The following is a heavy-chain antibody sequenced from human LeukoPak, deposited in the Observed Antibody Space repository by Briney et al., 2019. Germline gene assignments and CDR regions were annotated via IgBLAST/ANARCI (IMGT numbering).Heavy chain of an antibody. CDR2: ISAYNGNR. J-gene: IGHJ5*02. Sequence: ASVTVSCKSSGYTFTIYGISWVRQAPGQGLEWMGWISAYNGNRNYAQKLQGRVTITTDTSTSTDYMELRSLRSDDTAVYYCARGGYDILTGYYNWFDPWGQGTLVTVSS. D-gene: IGHD3-9*01. V-gene: IGHV1-18*01. CDR3: ARGGYDILTGYYNWFDP. CDR1: GYTFTIYG.